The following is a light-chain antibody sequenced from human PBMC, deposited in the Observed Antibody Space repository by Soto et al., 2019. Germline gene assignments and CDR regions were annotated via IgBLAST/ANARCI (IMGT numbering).Light chain of an antibody. CDR2: RNN. J-gene: IGLJ1*01. V-gene: IGLV1-47*01. CDR1: TSNIGSNY. CDR3: ATWDDSMNGFYV. Sequence: QSVLTQPPSASGTPGQGVTISCSGSTSNIGSNYVYWYQQLQGTAPKLLIYRNNQRPSGVPDRFSGSKSGTSASLAISGLRSDDEADYFCATWDDSMNGFYVLGTGTKVTVL.